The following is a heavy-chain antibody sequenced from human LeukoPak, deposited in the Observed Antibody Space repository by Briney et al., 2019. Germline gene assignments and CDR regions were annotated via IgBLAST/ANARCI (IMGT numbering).Heavy chain of an antibody. CDR2: INPNSGGT. V-gene: IGHV1-2*02. D-gene: IGHD6-6*01. CDR3: ARGGYSCSSRRGGIDY. J-gene: IGHJ4*02. CDR1: GYTFTGYY. Sequence: GASVKVSCKASGYTFTGYYMHWVRQAPGQGLEWMGWINPNSGGTNYAQKFQGRVTMTRDTSISTAYMELSRLRSDDTAVYYCARGGYSCSSRRGGIDYWGQGTLVTVSS.